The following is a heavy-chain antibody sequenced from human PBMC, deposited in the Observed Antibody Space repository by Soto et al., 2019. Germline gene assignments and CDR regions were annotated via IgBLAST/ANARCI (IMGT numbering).Heavy chain of an antibody. CDR1: GFTFSSYS. D-gene: IGHD3-16*02. J-gene: IGHJ5*02. CDR2: ISSSSSTI. Sequence: EVQLVESGGGLVQPGGSLRLSCAASGFTFSSYSMNWVRQAPGKGLEWVSYISSSSSTIYYADSVKGRFTISRDNAKNALYLQMNSLRDEDTAVYYCAREGYDYVWGSYRDTLTWVDPRGQGTLVTVSP. CDR3: AREGYDYVWGSYRDTLTWVDP. V-gene: IGHV3-48*02.